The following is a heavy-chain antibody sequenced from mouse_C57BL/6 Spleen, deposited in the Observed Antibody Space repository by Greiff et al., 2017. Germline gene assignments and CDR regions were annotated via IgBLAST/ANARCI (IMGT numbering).Heavy chain of an antibody. CDR3: SRSTVAPELGYFDV. CDR1: GYTFTGYW. V-gene: IGHV1-9*01. CDR2: ILPGSGST. Sequence: QVQLKQSGAELMKPGASVKLSCKATGYTFTGYWIEWVKQRPGHGLEWIGEILPGSGSTNYNEKFKGKATFTADPSSNTAYMQLNSLTTEDSAIYDWSRSTVAPELGYFDVWGTGTTVTVSS. J-gene: IGHJ1*03. D-gene: IGHD1-1*01.